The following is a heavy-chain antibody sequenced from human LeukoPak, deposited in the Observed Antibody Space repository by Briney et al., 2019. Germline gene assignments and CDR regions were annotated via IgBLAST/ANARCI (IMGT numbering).Heavy chain of an antibody. CDR1: GFTFSGYG. CDR3: ARERIGSSSGWYYFDY. Sequence: GGSLRLSCAASGFTFSGYGMHWVRQAPGKGLEWVAIIWYDGSNKYFADSVKGRFTISRDNSKNTLYLQMNSLRAEDTAVYYCARERIGSSSGWYYFDYWGQGTLVTVSS. D-gene: IGHD6-6*01. J-gene: IGHJ4*02. CDR2: IWYDGSNK. V-gene: IGHV3-33*01.